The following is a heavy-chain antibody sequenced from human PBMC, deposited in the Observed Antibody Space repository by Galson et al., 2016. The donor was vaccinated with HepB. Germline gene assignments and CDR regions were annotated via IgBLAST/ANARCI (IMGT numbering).Heavy chain of an antibody. J-gene: IGHJ2*01. CDR2: ITRSGGDT. CDR1: GFTFNTFS. Sequence: SLRLSCAASGFTFNTFSMNWVRQAPGKGLEWVSSITRSGGDTYYADSVKGRFTISRDNSKNTLYPQMNSLRPEDTALYYCAKDHHDYGDSWYFDLWGRGTLVTVSS. D-gene: IGHD4-17*01. CDR3: AKDHHDYGDSWYFDL. V-gene: IGHV3-23*01.